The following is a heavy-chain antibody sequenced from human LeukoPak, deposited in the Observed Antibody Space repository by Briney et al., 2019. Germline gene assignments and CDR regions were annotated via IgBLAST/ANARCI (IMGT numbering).Heavy chain of an antibody. CDR2: INPNDGDT. D-gene: IGHD4-17*01. Sequence: ASVKVSCKASGYTFTDYYMHWVRQAPGQGFGWMGWINPNDGDTNYAQKFQGRVTMTRDTSTSTAYMELRSLRSDDTAVYYCASSPYGDQFSWGQGTLVTVSS. CDR3: ASSPYGDQFS. CDR1: GYTFTDYY. V-gene: IGHV1-2*02. J-gene: IGHJ4*02.